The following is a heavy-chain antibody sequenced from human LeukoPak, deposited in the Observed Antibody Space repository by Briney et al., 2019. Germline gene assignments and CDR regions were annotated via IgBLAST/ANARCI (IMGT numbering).Heavy chain of an antibody. CDR1: GYTFTSYG. CDR3: AKGAVVRYYYYYYMDV. Sequence: GASVKVSCKASGYTFTSYGISWVRQAPGQGLEWMGWISAYNGNTNYAQKLQGRVTMTTDTSTSTAYMELRSLRSDDTAVYYCAKGAVVRYYYYYYMDVWGKGTTVTVSS. CDR2: ISAYNGNT. D-gene: IGHD4-23*01. J-gene: IGHJ6*03. V-gene: IGHV1-18*01.